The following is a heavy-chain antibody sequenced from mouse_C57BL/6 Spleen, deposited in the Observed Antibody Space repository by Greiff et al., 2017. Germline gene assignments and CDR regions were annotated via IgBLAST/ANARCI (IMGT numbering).Heavy chain of an antibody. CDR3: DRHEGSPHDCGSSYAFAD. J-gene: IGHJ3*01. V-gene: IGHV1-62-2*01. CDR1: GYTFTEYT. Sequence: VQLQQSGAELVKPGASVKLSCKASGYTFTEYTIHWVKQRSGQGLEWIGWFYPGSGSIKYNEKFKDKATLTADKSSSTGYMELSRLTSEDSAVYFYDRHEGSPHDCGSSYAFADGGQGILVTVAA. CDR2: FYPGSGSI. D-gene: IGHD1-1*01.